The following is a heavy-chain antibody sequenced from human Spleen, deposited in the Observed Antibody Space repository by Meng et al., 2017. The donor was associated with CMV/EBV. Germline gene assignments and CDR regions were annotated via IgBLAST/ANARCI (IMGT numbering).Heavy chain of an antibody. J-gene: IGHJ4*02. V-gene: IGHV3-23*01. CDR2: INSDGTT. CDR1: GFIFNNYA. CDR3: AKALKNYESSGFGH. Sequence: CAASGFIFNNYAMNWVRQAPGKGLEWVSGINSDGTTYDADSVKGRFTISRDNSKNTLYLQMNSLRVEDTARYYCAKALKNYESSGFGHWGQGALVTVSS. D-gene: IGHD3-22*01.